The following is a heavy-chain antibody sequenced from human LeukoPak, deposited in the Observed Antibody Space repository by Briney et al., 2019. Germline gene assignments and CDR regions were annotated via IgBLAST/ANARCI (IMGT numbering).Heavy chain of an antibody. J-gene: IGHJ4*02. D-gene: IGHD3-22*01. CDR3: ARDVYDYYDSSGPNYFDY. V-gene: IGHV3-21*01. Sequence: GGSLRLSCAASGFTFSSYSMNWVRQAPGKGLEWVSSISSSSSYIYYADSVKGRFTISRDNAKNSLYLQMSSLRAEDTAVYYCARDVYDYYDSSGPNYFDYWGQGTLVTVSS. CDR1: GFTFSSYS. CDR2: ISSSSSYI.